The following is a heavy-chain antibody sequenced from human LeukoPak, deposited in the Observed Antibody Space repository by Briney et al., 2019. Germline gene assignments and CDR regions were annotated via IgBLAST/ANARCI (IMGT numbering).Heavy chain of an antibody. CDR3: ARDRPQNYYDSSGYDAFDI. Sequence: SETLSLTCTVSGGSISSYYWSWIRQPPGKGLEWIGYIYYSGSTNYNPSLKSRVTISVDTSKNQFSLKLSSVTAADTAVYYCARDRPQNYYDSSGYDAFDIWGQGTMVTVSS. J-gene: IGHJ3*02. CDR1: GGSISSYY. D-gene: IGHD3-22*01. CDR2: IYYSGST. V-gene: IGHV4-59*01.